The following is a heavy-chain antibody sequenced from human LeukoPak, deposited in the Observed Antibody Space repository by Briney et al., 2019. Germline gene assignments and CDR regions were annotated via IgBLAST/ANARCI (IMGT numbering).Heavy chain of an antibody. J-gene: IGHJ4*02. Sequence: GRSLRLSCAASGFTFSSYAMHWVRQAPGKGLEWVAVISYDGSNKYYADSVKGRFTIYRDNSKNTLYLQMNSLRAEDTAVYYCARDLLSFLVVVVAATPYFDYWGQGTLVTVSS. CDR2: ISYDGSNK. CDR3: ARDLLSFLVVVVAATPYFDY. CDR1: GFTFSSYA. D-gene: IGHD2-15*01. V-gene: IGHV3-30*04.